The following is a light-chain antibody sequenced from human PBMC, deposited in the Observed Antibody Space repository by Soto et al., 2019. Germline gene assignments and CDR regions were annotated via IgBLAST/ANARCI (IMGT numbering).Light chain of an antibody. CDR1: SSDVGGYNF. V-gene: IGLV2-8*01. CDR3: ISYAVTTSYV. Sequence: QSVLTPPPSASGSPGQSVTISCTGTSSDVGGYNFVSWYQQHPGKAPKLMIYEVDKRPSGVPDRFSGSKSGNTASLTVSGLQAEDEADYYCISYAVTTSYVFGTGTKVTVL. J-gene: IGLJ1*01. CDR2: EVD.